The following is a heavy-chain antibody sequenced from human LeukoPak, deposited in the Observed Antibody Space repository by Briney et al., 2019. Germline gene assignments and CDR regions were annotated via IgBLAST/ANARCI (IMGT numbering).Heavy chain of an antibody. D-gene: IGHD3-22*01. V-gene: IGHV3-30-3*01. Sequence: PGGSLRLSCAASGFTFSSYAMHWVRQAPGKGLEWVAVISYDGSNKYYADSVKGRFTISRDNSKNTLYLQMNSLRAEDTAVYYCARDYFGVYYDSSGYYYFDYWGQGTLVTVSS. CDR3: ARDYFGVYYDSSGYYYFDY. CDR2: ISYDGSNK. CDR1: GFTFSSYA. J-gene: IGHJ4*02.